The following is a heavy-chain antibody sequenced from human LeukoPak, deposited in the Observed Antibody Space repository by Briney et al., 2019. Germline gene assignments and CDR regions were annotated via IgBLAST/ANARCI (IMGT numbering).Heavy chain of an antibody. V-gene: IGHV4-59*01. J-gene: IGHJ4*01. Sequence: PPATLPLTGPVSGVSFSSYSWSWMRRPPGKGLEWLGYSYYSSGTSYNPSVASRVTISVDTSKNQLSLQLTSVTAADTAVYYCALVGHGYNSGQFDDWGQGSLVTASS. CDR3: ALVGHGYNSGQFDD. CDR1: GVSFSSYS. CDR2: SYYSSGT. D-gene: IGHD5-24*01.